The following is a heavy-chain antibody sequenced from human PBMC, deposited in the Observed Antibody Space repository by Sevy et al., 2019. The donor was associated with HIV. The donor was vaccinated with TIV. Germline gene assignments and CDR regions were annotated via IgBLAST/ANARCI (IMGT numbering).Heavy chain of an antibody. CDR2: VYYSGST. Sequence: SETLSLTCVVSGGSISSSTYYWGWIRQPPGKGLEWIGSVYYSGSTYYNSSLKSRVSISVDTSKNQFSLKMHSVTAADPAVYYCARQSSGGYCSGGTCYSEVDYWGQGTLVTVSS. CDR1: GGSISSSTYY. CDR3: ARQSSGGYCSGGTCYSEVDY. V-gene: IGHV4-39*01. J-gene: IGHJ4*02. D-gene: IGHD2-15*01.